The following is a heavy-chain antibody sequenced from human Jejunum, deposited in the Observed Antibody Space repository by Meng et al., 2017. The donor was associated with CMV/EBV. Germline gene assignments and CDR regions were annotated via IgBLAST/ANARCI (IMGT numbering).Heavy chain of an antibody. CDR3: AKVLEWLGWFDP. CDR2: MSGAGHSI. Sequence: CAVSGFSFSDYTMTWLRQAPGKGLEWVSVMSGAGHSIYYAASVKGRFTISRDNSKNTFYLQMNSLRADDTAIYSCAKVLEWLGWFDPWGQGTLVTVSS. CDR1: GFSFSDYT. J-gene: IGHJ5*02. D-gene: IGHD3-3*01. V-gene: IGHV3-23*01.